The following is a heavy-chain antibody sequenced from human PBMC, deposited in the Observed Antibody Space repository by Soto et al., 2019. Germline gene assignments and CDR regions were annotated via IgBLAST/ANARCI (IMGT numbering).Heavy chain of an antibody. CDR1: IGSISSYY. CDR3: AREGGEGNYFDY. J-gene: IGHJ4*02. D-gene: IGHD3-16*01. V-gene: IGHV4-39*02. CDR2: MYYSGNT. Sequence: SETLSLTCTVSIGSISSYYWSWIRQPPGKGPEWIGSMYYSGNTYYNPSLKSRVTISADTSKNQFSLKLSSVTAADTAVYYCAREGGEGNYFDYWGQGTPVTVSS.